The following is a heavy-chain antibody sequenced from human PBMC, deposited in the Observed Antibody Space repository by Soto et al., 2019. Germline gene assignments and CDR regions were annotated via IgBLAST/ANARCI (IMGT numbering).Heavy chain of an antibody. CDR2: ISYDGSHQ. V-gene: IGHV3-30*18. CDR1: GYSFTSYW. Sequence: LKISCKGSGYSFTSYWISWVRQMPGKGLEWVAVISYDGSHQFYTDSVKGRFTISRDNSKNTLYLQMNSLKTEDTAMYYCAKDPKCCTIGSHFLDNWFDPWGQGTLVTVSS. J-gene: IGHJ5*02. D-gene: IGHD2-8*01. CDR3: AKDPKCCTIGSHFLDNWFDP.